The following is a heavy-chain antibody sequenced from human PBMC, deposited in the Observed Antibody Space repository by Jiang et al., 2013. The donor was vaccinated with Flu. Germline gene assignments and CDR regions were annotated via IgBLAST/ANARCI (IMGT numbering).Heavy chain of an antibody. D-gene: IGHD4-17*01. J-gene: IGHJ4*02. V-gene: IGHV3-23*01. Sequence: QLLESGGGLVQPGGSLRLSCAASGFTFSSYAMSWVRQAPGKGLEWVSAISGSGGSTYYADSVKGRFTISRDNSKNTLYLQMNSLRAEDTAVYYCAKDQDRDYGAISGADYWGQGTLVTVSS. CDR1: GFTFSSYA. CDR2: ISGSGGST. CDR3: AKDQDRDYGAISGADY.